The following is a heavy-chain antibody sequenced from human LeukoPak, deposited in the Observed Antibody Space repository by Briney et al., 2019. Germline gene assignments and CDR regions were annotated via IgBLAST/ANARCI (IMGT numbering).Heavy chain of an antibody. CDR2: INHSGST. V-gene: IGHV4-34*01. D-gene: IGHD3-9*01. CDR3: ARGQGYDILTGYLYYYGMDV. CDR1: GGSFSGYY. J-gene: IGHJ6*02. Sequence: LETLSLTCAVYGGSFSGYYWSWIRQPPGKGLEWIGEINHSGSTNYNPSLKSRVTISVDTSKNQFSLKLSSVTAADTAVYYCARGQGYDILTGYLYYYGMDVWGQGTTVTVSS.